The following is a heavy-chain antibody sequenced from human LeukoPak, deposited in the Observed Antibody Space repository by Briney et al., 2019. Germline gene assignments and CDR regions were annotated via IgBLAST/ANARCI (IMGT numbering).Heavy chain of an antibody. CDR2: IVASSGST. CDR3: AKGGYDYVEIGYFDY. J-gene: IGHJ4*02. CDR1: GFSFSNYA. V-gene: IGHV3-23*01. D-gene: IGHD5-12*01. Sequence: GGSLRLSCVASGFSFSNYAMSWVRQAPGKGLEWVSLIVASSGSTFYADSVKGRLTISRDKSKNTLYLQMSSLRAEDTAVYYCAKGGYDYVEIGYFDYWGQGALVTVSS.